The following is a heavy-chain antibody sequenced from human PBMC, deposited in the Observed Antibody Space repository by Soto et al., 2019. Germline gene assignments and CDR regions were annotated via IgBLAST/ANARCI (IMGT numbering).Heavy chain of an antibody. Sequence: QVQLVESGGGVVQPGRSLRLSCAASGFTFSSYGMHWVRQAPGKGLEWLAVISYDGINKYYADSVKGRFTISRDNSKNTLYVQRNSLRAEDTAVYYCAKEGDTSMAYYFDYWGQGTLVTVSS. V-gene: IGHV3-30*18. CDR3: AKEGDTSMAYYFDY. CDR2: ISYDGINK. CDR1: GFTFSSYG. D-gene: IGHD5-18*01. J-gene: IGHJ4*02.